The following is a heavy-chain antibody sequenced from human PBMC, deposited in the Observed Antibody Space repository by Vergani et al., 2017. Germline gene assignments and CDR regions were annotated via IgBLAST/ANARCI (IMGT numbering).Heavy chain of an antibody. D-gene: IGHD2-2*01. CDR2: TRNKANSYTT. J-gene: IGHJ3*02. CDR3: ARLGYCSSTTCRQAFDI. Sequence: VQLMESGGGWAQPGGSLRLSCAASGFTFSDHYMDWVRQAPGKGLEWVGRTRNKANSYTTEYAASVKGRFTISRDDSKNSLYLQMNSLKIEDTAVYYCARLGYCSSTTCRQAFDIWGQGTMVTVS. CDR1: GFTFSDHY. V-gene: IGHV3-72*01.